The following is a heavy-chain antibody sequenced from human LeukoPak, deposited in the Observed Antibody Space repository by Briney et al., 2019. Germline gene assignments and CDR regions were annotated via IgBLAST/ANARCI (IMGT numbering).Heavy chain of an antibody. V-gene: IGHV3-7*01. CDR1: GFTFSSYW. J-gene: IGHJ4*02. CDR2: IKQDGSEK. Sequence: GGTLRLSCAASGFTFSSYWMSWVRQAPGKGLEWVANIKQDGSEKYYVDSVKGRFTISRDNAKNSLYLQMNSLRAEDTAVDYCARVEGSGWLGDYFDYWGQGTLVTVSS. CDR3: ARVEGSGWLGDYFDY. D-gene: IGHD6-19*01.